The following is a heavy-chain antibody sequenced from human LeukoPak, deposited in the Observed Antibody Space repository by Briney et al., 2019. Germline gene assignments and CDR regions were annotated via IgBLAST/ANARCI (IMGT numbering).Heavy chain of an antibody. V-gene: IGHV3-23*01. D-gene: IGHD6-19*01. J-gene: IGHJ3*02. CDR3: ARAIAVAGNDAFDI. CDR2: ISVGGTTT. Sequence: GGSLRLSCAASGFTFSSYGMSWVRQAPGKGLEWVSASVISVGGTTTYYADSVKGRFTISRDNAKNSLYLQMNSLRAEDTAVYYCARAIAVAGNDAFDIWGQGTMVTVSS. CDR1: GFTFSSYG.